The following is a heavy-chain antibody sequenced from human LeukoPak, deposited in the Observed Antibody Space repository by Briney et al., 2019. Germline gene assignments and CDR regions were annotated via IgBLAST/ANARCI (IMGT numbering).Heavy chain of an antibody. D-gene: IGHD6-13*01. V-gene: IGHV4-59*01. CDR1: GGSISSYY. J-gene: IGHJ5*02. Sequence: SETLSLTCTVSGGSISSYYWSWIRQPPGKGLEWIGYIYYSGSTNYNPSLKSRVTISVGTSKNQFSLKLSSVTAADTAVYYCAREIAAAGSINWFDPWGQGTPVTVSS. CDR3: AREIAAAGSINWFDP. CDR2: IYYSGST.